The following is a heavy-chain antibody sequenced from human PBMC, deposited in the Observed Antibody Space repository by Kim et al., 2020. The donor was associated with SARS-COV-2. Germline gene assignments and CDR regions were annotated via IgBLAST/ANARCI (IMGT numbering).Heavy chain of an antibody. D-gene: IGHD2-21*02. Sequence: GKGRSTISRDNAKNTVYLQMSSLRAEDTAVYYCAAVPGDPHYYSAYFMDVWGKGTTVIVSS. CDR3: AAVPGDPHYYSAYFMDV. J-gene: IGHJ6*03. V-gene: IGHV3-74*01.